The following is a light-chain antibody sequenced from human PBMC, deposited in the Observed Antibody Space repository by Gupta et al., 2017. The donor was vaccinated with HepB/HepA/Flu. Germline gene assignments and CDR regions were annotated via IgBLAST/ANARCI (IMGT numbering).Light chain of an antibody. Sequence: QSVLTQPPSVSGAPGQRVIISCTGSSSNIGAGYDVHWYQQLPGTAPKLLSSGNINRPSGVPDRFSGSKAGASASRAITGLQAEDEADYYCQYYDNSLSAGVFGGGTKLAVL. J-gene: IGLJ3*02. V-gene: IGLV1-40*01. CDR1: SSNIGAGYD. CDR3: QYYDNSLSAGV. CDR2: GNI.